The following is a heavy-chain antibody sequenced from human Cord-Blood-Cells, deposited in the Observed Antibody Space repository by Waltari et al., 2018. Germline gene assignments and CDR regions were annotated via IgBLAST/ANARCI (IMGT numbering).Heavy chain of an antibody. CDR3: ARSPRGAYGDYFDY. D-gene: IGHD4-17*01. CDR1: GGSISSYY. V-gene: IGHV4-4*07. Sequence: QVQLQESGPGLVKPSETLSLTCTVSGGSISSYYWSWLRQPAGQGLEWIGRIYTSGRTNYNPSLKSRVTMSVDTSKNQFSLKLSSVTAADTAVYYCARSPRGAYGDYFDYWGQGTLVTVSS. J-gene: IGHJ4*02. CDR2: IYTSGRT.